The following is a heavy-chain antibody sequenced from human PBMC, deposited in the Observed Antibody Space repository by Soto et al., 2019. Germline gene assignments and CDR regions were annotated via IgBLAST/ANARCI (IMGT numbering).Heavy chain of an antibody. Sequence: TVSITCNVSGDSFSSFGFHLAWLRRPPGKGLEWIGYIYNGGSTYYRPSLESRMHMSLDATRNHYSLRLTSVTAADTAVYFCARDTVGLDTISYFDYWGQGKLVTVPS. CDR3: ARDTVGLDTISYFDY. D-gene: IGHD3-3*01. J-gene: IGHJ4*02. V-gene: IGHV4-30-4*01. CDR1: GDSFSSFGFH. CDR2: IYNGGST.